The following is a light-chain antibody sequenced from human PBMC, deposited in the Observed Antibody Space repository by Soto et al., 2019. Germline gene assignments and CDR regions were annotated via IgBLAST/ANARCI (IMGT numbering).Light chain of an antibody. V-gene: IGKV1-27*01. Sequence: DIQMTQSPSSLSASVGDRVTITCRASQGISNYLAWYQQKPVKVPKLLIYAASTLQSRLPSRFSGSGSGTDFSLTISSLQPGDVATYYCQKYNSAPLTFGGGTKVEIK. CDR1: QGISNY. CDR2: AAS. CDR3: QKYNSAPLT. J-gene: IGKJ4*01.